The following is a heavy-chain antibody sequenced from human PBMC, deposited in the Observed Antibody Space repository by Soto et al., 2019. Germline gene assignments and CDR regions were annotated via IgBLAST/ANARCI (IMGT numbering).Heavy chain of an antibody. CDR3: AKDRSIFVVVAATWDAFVI. V-gene: IGHV3-23*01. CDR1: GFTFSSYA. Sequence: GGSLRLSCAASGFTFSSYAMSWVRQAPGKGLEWVSAISGSGGSTYYADSVKGRFTISRDNSKNTLYLQMNSLRAEDTAVYYCAKDRSIFVVVAATWDAFVISCQTTIVSV. J-gene: IGHJ3*02. D-gene: IGHD2-15*01. CDR2: ISGSGGST.